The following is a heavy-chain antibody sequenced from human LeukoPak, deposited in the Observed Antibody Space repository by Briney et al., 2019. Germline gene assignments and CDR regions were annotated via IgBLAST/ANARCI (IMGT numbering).Heavy chain of an antibody. D-gene: IGHD3-10*01. V-gene: IGHV3-23*01. J-gene: IGHJ4*02. Sequence: GGSLRLSCAASGFTFDNYAMDWVRQAPGKGLEWVSAITIGATDTFYLDSVKGRFTISRDNAKNTLYLQMNSLRAEDTAVYYCARHLNYYLDYWGQGTLVTVSS. CDR1: GFTFDNYA. CDR3: ARHLNYYLDY. CDR2: ITIGATDT.